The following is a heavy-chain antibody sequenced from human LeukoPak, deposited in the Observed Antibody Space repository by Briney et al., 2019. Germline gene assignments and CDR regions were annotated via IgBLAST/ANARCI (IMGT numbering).Heavy chain of an antibody. CDR3: ATNSVPEF. J-gene: IGHJ4*02. CDR1: GFTVSSNY. V-gene: IGHV3-66*01. D-gene: IGHD4-23*01. CDR2: IYSGGST. Sequence: GGSLRLSCAPSGFTVSSNYMNWVRQAPGKGLEWVSVIYSGGSTYYADSVKGRFTISRDNSKNTLYLQMKSLRPEDTAVYYCATNSVPEFWGQGNLVTVSS.